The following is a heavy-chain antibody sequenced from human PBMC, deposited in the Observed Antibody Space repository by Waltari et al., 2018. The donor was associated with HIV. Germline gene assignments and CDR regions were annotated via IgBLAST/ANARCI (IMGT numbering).Heavy chain of an antibody. CDR3: TKDQTGAADS. D-gene: IGHD1-1*01. V-gene: IGHV3-23*01. J-gene: IGHJ5*02. CDR1: GFTFSNYA. Sequence: EVQLLQSGGDLVQPGGSLRLSCAASGFTFSNYAMNWVRQAPGKGLGWVSSISGGGGTTYYAGAVKGRFTVSRDNSKNTLYLQMNSLRVEDTAMYYCTKDQTGAADSWGQGTQVTVPS. CDR2: ISGGGGTT.